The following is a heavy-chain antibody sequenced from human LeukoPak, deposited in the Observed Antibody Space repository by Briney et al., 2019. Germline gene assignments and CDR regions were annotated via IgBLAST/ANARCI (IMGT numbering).Heavy chain of an antibody. D-gene: IGHD6-13*01. CDR1: GFTFSSYA. J-gene: IGHJ6*03. CDR2: ISSNGGST. CDR3: ARGSYFYYYYMDV. Sequence: PGGSLRLSCAASGFTFSSYAMHWVRQAPGKGLEYVSAISSNGGSTYYANSVKGRFTISRDNSKNTLYLQMGSLRAEDMAVDYCARGSYFYYYYMDVWGKGTTVTVSS. V-gene: IGHV3-64*01.